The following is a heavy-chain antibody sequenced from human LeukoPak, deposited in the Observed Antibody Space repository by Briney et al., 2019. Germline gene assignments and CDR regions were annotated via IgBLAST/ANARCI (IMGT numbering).Heavy chain of an antibody. D-gene: IGHD6-13*01. J-gene: IGHJ3*02. CDR1: GGSISSYY. Sequence: PSETLSLTSTVSGGSISSYYWSWIRQPPGKGLEWIGYIYYSGSTNYNPSLKSRVTISVDTSKNQFSLKLSSVTAADTAVYYCARHDSSSWYGGAFDIWGQGTMVTVSS. V-gene: IGHV4-59*08. CDR3: ARHDSSSWYGGAFDI. CDR2: IYYSGST.